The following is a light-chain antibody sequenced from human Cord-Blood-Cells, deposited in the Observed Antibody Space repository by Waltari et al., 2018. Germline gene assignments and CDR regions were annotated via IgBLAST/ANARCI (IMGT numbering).Light chain of an antibody. V-gene: IGLV2-23*01. J-gene: IGLJ3*02. CDR3: CSYAGSSTLV. CDR1: RRDVGGANL. Sequence: QSALNQPASVSGSPGPSLTISCTGTRRDVGGANLVSWYQQHPGKAPKLMIYEGSKRPSGVSNRFSGSKSGNTASLTISGLQAEDEADYYCCSYAGSSTLVFGGGTKLTVL. CDR2: EGS.